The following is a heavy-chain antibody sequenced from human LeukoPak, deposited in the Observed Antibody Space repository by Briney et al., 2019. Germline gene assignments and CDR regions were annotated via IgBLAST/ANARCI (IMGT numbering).Heavy chain of an antibody. CDR1: GGSISSGGYY. CDR2: IYYSGST. J-gene: IGHJ4*02. CDR3: ARVRRDYGVYFDY. D-gene: IGHD4-17*01. V-gene: IGHV4-61*08. Sequence: SETLSLTCTVSGGSISSGGYYWSWIRQHPGKGLEWIGYIYYSGSTNYNPSLKSRVTISVDTSKNQFSLKLISVTAADTAVYYCARVRRDYGVYFDYWGQGTLVTVSS.